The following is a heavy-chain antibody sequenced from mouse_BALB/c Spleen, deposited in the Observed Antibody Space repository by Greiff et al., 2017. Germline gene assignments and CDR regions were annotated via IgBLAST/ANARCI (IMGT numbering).Heavy chain of an antibody. CDR3: ARAQLGREAWFAD. Sequence: EVQVVESGGGLVKPGGSLKLSCAASGFTFSDYYMYWVRQTPEKRLEWVATISDGGSYTYYPDSVKGRFTISRDNAKNNLYLQMSSLKSEDTAMYYCARAQLGREAWFADWGQGTLVTVSA. CDR1: GFTFSDYY. CDR2: ISDGGSYT. D-gene: IGHD4-1*02. V-gene: IGHV5-4*02. J-gene: IGHJ3*01.